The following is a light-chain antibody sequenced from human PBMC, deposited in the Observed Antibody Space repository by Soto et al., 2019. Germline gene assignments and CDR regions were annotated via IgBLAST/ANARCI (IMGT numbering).Light chain of an antibody. J-gene: IGLJ2*01. CDR2: DVS. Sequence: QSALTQPASVSGSPGQSITISCTGTSSDVGSYNYVSWYQQHPGIAPKLMIYDVSNRPSGVSNRFSGSKSGNTASLTISGLQAEDEADYYCSSYTSSSTYVVFGGGTKVTVL. V-gene: IGLV2-14*01. CDR1: SSDVGSYNY. CDR3: SSYTSSSTYVV.